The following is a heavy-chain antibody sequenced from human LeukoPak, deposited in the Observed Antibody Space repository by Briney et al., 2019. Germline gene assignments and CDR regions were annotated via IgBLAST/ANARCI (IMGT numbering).Heavy chain of an antibody. Sequence: ASETLSLTCTVSGGSISSSNYYWGWIRQPPGKGLEWIGSIYYSGSTYYNPSLKSRVTISVDRSKTQFSLKLSSVTAADTAVYYCARVPHSDHAFDIWGQGTMVTVSS. CDR3: ARVPHSDHAFDI. D-gene: IGHD2-15*01. CDR2: IYYSGST. J-gene: IGHJ3*02. CDR1: GGSISSSNYY. V-gene: IGHV4-39*07.